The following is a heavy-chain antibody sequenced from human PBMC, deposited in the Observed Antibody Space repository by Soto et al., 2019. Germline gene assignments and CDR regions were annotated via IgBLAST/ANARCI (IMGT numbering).Heavy chain of an antibody. CDR3: AKDRGYSSSW. D-gene: IGHD6-13*01. Sequence: GGSLRLSCAASGFTFTTYAMSWVRQAPGKGLEWVSGLSGGGGSTYYADSVEGRFTISRDNSKNTLYLQMNSLRVEDTAVYYCAKDRGYSSSWWGQGTLVTVSS. CDR2: LSGGGGST. J-gene: IGHJ4*02. V-gene: IGHV3-23*01. CDR1: GFTFTTYA.